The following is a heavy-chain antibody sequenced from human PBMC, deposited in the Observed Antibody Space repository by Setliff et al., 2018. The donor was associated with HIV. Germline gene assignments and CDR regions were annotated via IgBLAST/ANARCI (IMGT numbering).Heavy chain of an antibody. CDR2: INPSGDDT. CDR1: EYTFTNFY. J-gene: IGHJ4*02. Sequence: ASVKVSCKSSEYTFTNFYIHWARQAPGQGLEWMGIINPSGDDTHYAQKFQDRLTITRNMSSDTVYMELSSLTSDDTAMYFCARERQGFHDDWGQGTLVTVS. CDR3: ARERQGFHDD. D-gene: IGHD1-1*01. V-gene: IGHV1-46*01.